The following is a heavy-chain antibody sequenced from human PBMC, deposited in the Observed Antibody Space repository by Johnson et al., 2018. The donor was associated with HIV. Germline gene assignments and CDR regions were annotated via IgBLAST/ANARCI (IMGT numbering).Heavy chain of an antibody. CDR2: IWYDGSTK. J-gene: IGHJ3*02. CDR3: ARVSSSVTTARYGAFDI. Sequence: QVQLVESGGGVVQPGRSLRLSCAASGFTFSDYGMHWVRQAPGKGLEWVAVIWYDGSTKNYVDSVKGRFTISRDNSKNTLYLQMNSLRAEDTAVYYCARVSSSVTTARYGAFDIWGQGTMVIVSS. CDR1: GFTFSDYG. V-gene: IGHV3-33*01. D-gene: IGHD4-17*01.